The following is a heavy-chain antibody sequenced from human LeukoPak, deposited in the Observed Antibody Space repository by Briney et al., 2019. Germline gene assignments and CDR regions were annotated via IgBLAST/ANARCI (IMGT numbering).Heavy chain of an antibody. Sequence: SGGSLRLSCAASGFTFSNYAMYRVRQAPGKGLEWVASIWYDGSSKYYTDPVKGRFTISRDNSKNTLYLQMNSLRAEDTAVYYCAKDRAEKYAFDYWGQGTLVTVSS. J-gene: IGHJ4*02. V-gene: IGHV3-33*06. CDR3: AKDRAEKYAFDY. CDR1: GFTFSNYA. D-gene: IGHD2-2*01. CDR2: IWYDGSSK.